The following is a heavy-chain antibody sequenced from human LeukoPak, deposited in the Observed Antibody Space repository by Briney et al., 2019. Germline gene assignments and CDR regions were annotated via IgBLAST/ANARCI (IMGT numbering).Heavy chain of an antibody. J-gene: IGHJ6*02. CDR3: ARDFGSKDIVVVPAAMYYYYYGMDV. V-gene: IGHV7-4-1*02. CDR1: GYTFTSYA. CDR2: INTNTGNP. D-gene: IGHD2-2*01. Sequence: ASVKVSCKASGYTFTSYAMNWVRQAPGQGLEWMGWINTNTGNPTYAQGFTGRFVFSLDTSVSTAYLQISSLKAEDTAVYYCARDFGSKDIVVVPAAMYYYYYGMDVWGQGTTVTVSS.